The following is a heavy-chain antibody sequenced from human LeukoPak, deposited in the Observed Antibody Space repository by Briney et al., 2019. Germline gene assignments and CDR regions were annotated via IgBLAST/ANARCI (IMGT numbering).Heavy chain of an antibody. J-gene: IGHJ5*02. CDR1: GGSISSSSYY. D-gene: IGHD2-2*01. CDR2: IYYSGST. V-gene: IGHV4-39*01. CDR3: ARHKLDCSSTSCYHWFDP. Sequence: SETLSLTCTVSGGSISSSSYYWGWIRQPPGKGLEWIGSIYYSGSTYYNPSLKSRVTISVDTSKNQFSLKLSSVTAADTAVYYCARHKLDCSSTSCYHWFDPWGQGTLVTVSS.